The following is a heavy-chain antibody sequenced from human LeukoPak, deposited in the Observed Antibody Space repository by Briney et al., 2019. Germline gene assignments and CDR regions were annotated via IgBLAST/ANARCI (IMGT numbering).Heavy chain of an antibody. CDR1: GGSITSYY. CDR2: IYYSGST. J-gene: IGHJ4*02. Sequence: SETLSLTCTVSGGSITSYYWSWIRQPPGKGLEWIGDIYYSGSTNYNPSVQSRVTISVDTSKNQFSLKLNSVTAADTAVYYCARSSYGDPSFFDYWGQGTLVTVSS. V-gene: IGHV4-59*01. CDR3: ARSSYGDPSFFDY. D-gene: IGHD4-17*01.